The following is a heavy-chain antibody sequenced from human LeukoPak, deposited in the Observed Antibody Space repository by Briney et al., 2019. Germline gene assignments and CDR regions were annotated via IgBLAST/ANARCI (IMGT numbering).Heavy chain of an antibody. J-gene: IGHJ4*02. CDR2: IKGKTEGDTI. D-gene: IGHD3-22*01. V-gene: IGHV3-15*01. CDR3: MTRHYYDSPFDY. CDR1: GFTFSSAW. Sequence: PGGSLRLSCAASGFTFSSAWVSWVRQAPGKGLEWVGRIKGKTEGDTIDYAAPVKGRFTISRDDSKNMLYLQMSSLKTEDTALYYCMTRHYYDSPFDYWGQGTLVTVSS.